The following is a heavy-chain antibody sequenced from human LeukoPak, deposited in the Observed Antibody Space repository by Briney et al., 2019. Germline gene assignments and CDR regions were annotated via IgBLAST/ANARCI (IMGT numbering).Heavy chain of an antibody. D-gene: IGHD6-6*01. CDR1: EFTFSSHF. J-gene: IGHJ3*01. CDR3: ARERYSRSSHDALDL. V-gene: IGHV3-21*01. Sequence: GGSLRLSCAASEFTFSSHFMNWVRQAPGKGLEWVSSISSSGSSVLYADSLKGRFTISRDNAKNSPYLQMNSLRPEDTAVYYCARERYSRSSHDALDLWGQGTMVTVSS. CDR2: ISSSGSSV.